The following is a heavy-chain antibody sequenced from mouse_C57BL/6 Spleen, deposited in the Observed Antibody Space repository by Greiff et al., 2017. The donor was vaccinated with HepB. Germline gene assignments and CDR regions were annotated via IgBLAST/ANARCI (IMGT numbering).Heavy chain of an antibody. Sequence: EVKVVESGGGLVKPGGSLKLSCAASGFTFSSYALSWVRQTPEKRLEWVATISDGGSYTYYPDNVKGRFTISRDNAKNNLYLQMSHLKSEDTAMDYCAREKIYYDYERAMDYWGQGTSVTVSS. D-gene: IGHD2-4*01. CDR3: AREKIYYDYERAMDY. CDR2: ISDGGSYT. CDR1: GFTFSSYA. V-gene: IGHV5-4*01. J-gene: IGHJ4*01.